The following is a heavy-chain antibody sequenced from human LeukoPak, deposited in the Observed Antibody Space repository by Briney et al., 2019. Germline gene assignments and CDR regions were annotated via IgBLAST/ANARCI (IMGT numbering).Heavy chain of an antibody. Sequence: PGGSLRLSCAASGFTFSSYGMHWVRQAPGKGLEWVSAISGSGGSTYYADSVKGRFTISRDNSKNTLYLQMNSLRAEDTAIYYCASLSGFADAFDIWGQGTMVTVSS. CDR1: GFTFSSYG. CDR3: ASLSGFADAFDI. V-gene: IGHV3-23*01. CDR2: ISGSGGST. D-gene: IGHD3-9*01. J-gene: IGHJ3*02.